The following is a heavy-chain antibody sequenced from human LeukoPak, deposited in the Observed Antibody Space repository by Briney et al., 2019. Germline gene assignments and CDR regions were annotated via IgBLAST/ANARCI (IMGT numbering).Heavy chain of an antibody. V-gene: IGHV3-23*01. CDR3: AKGKPAAGTFDY. D-gene: IGHD6-13*01. Sequence: PGGSLRLSCAASGFTFSSYGMHWVRQAPGKGLEWVSTISGSGGTTYYADSVKGRFTISRDNSKNTLYLQINSLRAEDTALYYCAKGKPAAGTFDYWGQGTLVTVSS. CDR2: ISGSGGTT. J-gene: IGHJ4*02. CDR1: GFTFSSYG.